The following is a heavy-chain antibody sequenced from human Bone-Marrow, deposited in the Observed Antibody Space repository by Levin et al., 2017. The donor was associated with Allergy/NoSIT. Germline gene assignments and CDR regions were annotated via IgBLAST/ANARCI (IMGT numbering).Heavy chain of an antibody. CDR1: GFTVSSYA. CDR2: ISYDGSNK. D-gene: IGHD6-13*01. V-gene: IGHV3-30-3*01. CDR3: ARGRMSSSWYGDY. Sequence: GGSLRLSCAASGFTVSSYAMHWVRQAPGKGLEWVAIISYDGSNKYYADSVKGRFTISRDYSENTLSLQMNSLRAEDTAVYYCARGRMSSSWYGDYWGQGTLVTVSS. J-gene: IGHJ4*02.